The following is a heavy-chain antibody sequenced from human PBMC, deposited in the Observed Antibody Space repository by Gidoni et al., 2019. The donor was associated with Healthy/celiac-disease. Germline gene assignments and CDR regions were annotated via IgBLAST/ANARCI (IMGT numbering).Heavy chain of an antibody. CDR1: GFTVSSNY. D-gene: IGHD3-10*01. J-gene: IGHJ6*02. V-gene: IGHV3-53*01. Sequence: RLSCAASGFTVSSNYMSWVRQAPGKGLEWVSDIYSGGSTYYADSVKGRFTISRDNSKNTLYLQMNSLRAEDTAVYYCARADGTGYYYGMDVWGQWTTVTVSS. CDR2: IYSGGST. CDR3: ARADGTGYYYGMDV.